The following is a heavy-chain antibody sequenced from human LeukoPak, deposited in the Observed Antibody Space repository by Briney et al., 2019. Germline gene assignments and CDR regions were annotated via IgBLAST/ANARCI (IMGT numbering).Heavy chain of an antibody. CDR3: ANALDYGGNARYYYYYYMDV. CDR1: GFTFSSYA. V-gene: IGHV3-23*01. D-gene: IGHD4-23*01. Sequence: GGSLRLSCAASGFTFSSYAMSWVRQAPGKGLEWVSAISGSGGSTYYADSVKGRFTISRDNSKNTLYLQMNSLRAEDTAAYYCANALDYGGNARYYYYYYMDVWGKGTTVTVSS. CDR2: ISGSGGST. J-gene: IGHJ6*03.